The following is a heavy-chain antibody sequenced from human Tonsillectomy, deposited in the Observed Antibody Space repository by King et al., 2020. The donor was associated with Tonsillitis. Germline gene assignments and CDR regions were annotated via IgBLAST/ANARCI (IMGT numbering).Heavy chain of an antibody. Sequence: QLQESGPGLVKPSETLSLTCTVSGGSISSYYWSWIRQPPGKGLEWIGYIYYSGSTNYNPSLKSRVTISVDTSKNQFSLKLSSVTAADTAVYYCARVLRDDYYCYYTMDVWGQGTTVTVSS. CDR1: GGSISSYY. CDR3: ARVLRDDYYCYYTMDV. J-gene: IGHJ6*02. CDR2: IYYSGST. V-gene: IGHV4-59*01. D-gene: IGHD2-21*01.